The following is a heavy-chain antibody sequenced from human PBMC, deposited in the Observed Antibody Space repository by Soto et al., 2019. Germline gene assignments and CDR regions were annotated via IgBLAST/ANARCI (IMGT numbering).Heavy chain of an antibody. CDR3: ARGGVGYCSGGSCPHNWFDP. J-gene: IGHJ5*02. D-gene: IGHD2-15*01. V-gene: IGHV1-18*01. Sequence: GASVKVSCKASGYTYSNYGITWVRQEPRQGLEWMGWISPYNGNTNYAQKLQGRVTMTTVISTSTAYMELRSLRSDDTAVYYCARGGVGYCSGGSCPHNWFDPWGQGSLVTVSS. CDR1: GYTYSNYG. CDR2: ISPYNGNT.